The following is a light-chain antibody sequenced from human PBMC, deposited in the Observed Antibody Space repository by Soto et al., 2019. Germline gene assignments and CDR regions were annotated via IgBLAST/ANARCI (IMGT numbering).Light chain of an antibody. CDR3: QTWGTGMV. Sequence: QLVLTQSPSASASLGASVKLTCTLSSGHSNYAIEWHQQQPEKGPRFLLKLNSDGSHNKGDGIPDRFSGSSSGAERYLTISSLQSEDEADYYCQTWGTGMVFGGGTKLTVL. V-gene: IGLV4-69*01. CDR1: SGHSNYA. J-gene: IGLJ3*02. CDR2: LNSDGSH.